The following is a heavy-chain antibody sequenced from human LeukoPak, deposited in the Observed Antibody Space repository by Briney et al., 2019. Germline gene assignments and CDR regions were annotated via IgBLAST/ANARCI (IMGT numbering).Heavy chain of an antibody. D-gene: IGHD3-10*01. V-gene: IGHV4-31*03. CDR2: IYYSGST. J-gene: IGHJ5*02. CDR3: ASESPMGNWFDP. CDR1: GGSTSSGGYY. Sequence: SQTLSLTCTVSGGSTSSGGYYWSWIRQHPGKGLEWIGYIYYSGSTYYNPSLKSRVTISVDTSKNQFSLKLSSVTAADTAVYYCASESPMGNWFDPWGQGTLVTVSS.